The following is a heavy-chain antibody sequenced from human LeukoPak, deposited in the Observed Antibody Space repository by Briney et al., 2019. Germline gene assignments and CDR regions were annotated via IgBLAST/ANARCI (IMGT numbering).Heavy chain of an antibody. Sequence: SETLSLTCTVSGGSISSSSYYWGWIRQPPGKGLEWIGSIYYSGSTYYNPSLKSRVTISVDTSKNRFSLKLSSVTAADTAVYYCARDPLSVYDSSGPGDYWGQGTLVTVSS. J-gene: IGHJ4*02. V-gene: IGHV4-39*07. CDR2: IYYSGST. CDR3: ARDPLSVYDSSGPGDY. CDR1: GGSISSSSYY. D-gene: IGHD3-22*01.